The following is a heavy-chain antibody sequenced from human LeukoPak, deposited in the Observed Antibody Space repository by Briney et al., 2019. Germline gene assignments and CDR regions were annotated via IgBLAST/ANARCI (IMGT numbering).Heavy chain of an antibody. CDR2: INPSGGST. V-gene: IGHV1-46*01. Sequence: ASVKVSCKASGYTFTSYYMHWGRQAPGQGLEWMGIINPSGGSTSYAQKFQGRVTMTRDTSTSTVYMELSSLRSEDTAVYYCARARGYSYGYVPGLDYWGQGTLVTVSS. CDR1: GYTFTSYY. CDR3: ARARGYSYGYVPGLDY. D-gene: IGHD5-18*01. J-gene: IGHJ4*02.